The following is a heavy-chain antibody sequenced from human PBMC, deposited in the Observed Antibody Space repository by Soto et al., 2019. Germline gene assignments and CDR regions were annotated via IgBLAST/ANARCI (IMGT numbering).Heavy chain of an antibody. D-gene: IGHD3-10*01. V-gene: IGHV4-30-4*01. J-gene: IGHJ4*02. CDR3: ARVGGFGATTIDY. CDR2: LYYSGST. Sequence: QVQLQESGPGLVKPSQTLSLTCTVSGGSISSGDYYWRWIRQPPGKGLEWIGYLYYSGSTYYNPSLKSLVTISLDTSTNQYSLKLSSVTAADTAVYYCARVGGFGATTIDYWGQGTLVTVSS. CDR1: GGSISSGDYY.